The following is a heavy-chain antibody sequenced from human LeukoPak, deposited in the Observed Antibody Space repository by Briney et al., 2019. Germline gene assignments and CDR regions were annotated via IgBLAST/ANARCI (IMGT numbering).Heavy chain of an antibody. CDR1: GFTFSSYA. CDR2: ISGSGGST. Sequence: GESLRLSCAASGFTFSSYAMSWVRQAPGKGLEWVSAISGSGGSTYYADSVKGRFTISRDNSKNTLYLQMNSLRAEDTAVYYCAKAPRYSSRYFDYWGQGTLVTVSS. D-gene: IGHD6-13*01. V-gene: IGHV3-23*01. J-gene: IGHJ4*02. CDR3: AKAPRYSSRYFDY.